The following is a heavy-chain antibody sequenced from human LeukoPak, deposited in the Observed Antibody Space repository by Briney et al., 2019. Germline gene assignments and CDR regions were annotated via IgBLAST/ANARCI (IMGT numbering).Heavy chain of an antibody. CDR2: IKQDGSEK. D-gene: IGHD3-9*01. V-gene: IGHV3-7*03. CDR1: GVTFSSYW. CDR3: ARVRHVLRYFDWLLSNWYFDL. J-gene: IGHJ2*01. Sequence: GGSLRLSCAASGVTFSSYWMSWVRQAPGKGLEWVPNIKQDGSEKYYVDSVKGRFTISRDNAKNSLYLQMNSLRAEDTAVYYCARVRHVLRYFDWLLSNWYFDLWGRGPLVTVSS.